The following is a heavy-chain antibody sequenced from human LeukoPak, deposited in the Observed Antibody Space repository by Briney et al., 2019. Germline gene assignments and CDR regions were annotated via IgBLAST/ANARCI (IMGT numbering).Heavy chain of an antibody. Sequence: ASVKVSCKASGYTFTGYYMHWVRQAPGQGLEWMGWINPNSGGTNYAQKFQGRVTMTRDTSISTAYMELSRLRSDDTAVYYCARAYRSGWIDAFDIWGQGTMVTASS. CDR3: ARAYRSGWIDAFDI. CDR2: INPNSGGT. CDR1: GYTFTGYY. J-gene: IGHJ3*02. V-gene: IGHV1-2*02. D-gene: IGHD6-19*01.